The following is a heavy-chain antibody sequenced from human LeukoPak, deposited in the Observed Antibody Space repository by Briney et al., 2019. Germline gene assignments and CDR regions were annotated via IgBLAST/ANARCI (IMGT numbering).Heavy chain of an antibody. J-gene: IGHJ6*03. CDR2: ISYDGSNK. Sequence: HPGGSLRLSCAASGFTFSSYTMNWVRQAPGKGLEWVAVISYDGSNKYYADSVKGRFTISGDNSKNTLYLQMNSLRAEDTAVYYCARRGGSSSELDYYYMDVWGIGTTVTVSS. V-gene: IGHV3-30*04. CDR1: GFTFSSYT. D-gene: IGHD6-13*01. CDR3: ARRGGSSSELDYYYMDV.